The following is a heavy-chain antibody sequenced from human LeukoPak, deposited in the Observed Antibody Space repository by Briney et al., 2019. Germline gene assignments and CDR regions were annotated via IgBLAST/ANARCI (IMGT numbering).Heavy chain of an antibody. V-gene: IGHV3-66*01. D-gene: IGHD2-2*02. CDR2: IYSGGST. Sequence: GGSLRLSCAASGFTVSSNYMSWVRQAPGKGLEWVSVIYSGGSTYYADSVKGRFTISRDNSKNTLYLQMNSLRAEDTAVYYCAMKAVPRPRLYDAFDFWGQGTVVTVSS. CDR3: AMKAVPRPRLYDAFDF. CDR1: GFTVSSNY. J-gene: IGHJ3*01.